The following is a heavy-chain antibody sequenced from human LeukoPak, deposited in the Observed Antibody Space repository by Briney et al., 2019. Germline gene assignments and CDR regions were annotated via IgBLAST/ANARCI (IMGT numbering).Heavy chain of an antibody. CDR3: AREVRQYYYYYGMDV. D-gene: IGHD4/OR15-4a*01. J-gene: IGHJ6*02. Sequence: GGSLRLSCAASGFSFSNYAMHWVRQAPGKGLEWVAVIWYDGSNKYYADSVKGRFTISRDNSKNTLYLQMNSLRAEDTAVYYCAREVRQYYYYYGMDVWGQGTTVTVSS. V-gene: IGHV3-33*08. CDR1: GFSFSNYA. CDR2: IWYDGSNK.